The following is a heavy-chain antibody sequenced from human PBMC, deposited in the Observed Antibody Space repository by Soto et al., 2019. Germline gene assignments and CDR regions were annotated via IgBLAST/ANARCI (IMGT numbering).Heavy chain of an antibody. CDR1: GYTFTSYG. J-gene: IGHJ6*02. CDR3: ARDRGNGDYYGMDV. V-gene: IGHV1-2*04. D-gene: IGHD1-1*01. CDR2: ISGYSGGT. Sequence: ASVKVSCKASGYTFTSYGISWVRQAPGQGLEWMGWISGYSGGTNYAQKFQGWVTMTRDTSISTAYMELSRLRSDDTAVYYCARDRGNGDYYGMDVWGQGTTVTVSS.